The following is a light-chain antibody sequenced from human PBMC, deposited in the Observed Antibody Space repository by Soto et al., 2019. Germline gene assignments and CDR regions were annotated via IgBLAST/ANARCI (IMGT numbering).Light chain of an antibody. CDR1: QNVSTY. V-gene: IGKV3-11*01. J-gene: IGKJ3*01. CDR2: DAS. CDR3: QQRTNWLT. Sequence: EIVLTQSPATLSLSPGERVTLSCRASQNVSTYLAWYQQKPGQAPRLLIYDASDRATRIPARFSGSGSGIDFTLTISSLEPEDSAVYYCQQRTNWLTFGPGTKVDIK.